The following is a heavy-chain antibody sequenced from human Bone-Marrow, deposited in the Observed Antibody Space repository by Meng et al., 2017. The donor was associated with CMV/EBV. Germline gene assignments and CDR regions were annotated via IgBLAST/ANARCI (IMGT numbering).Heavy chain of an antibody. Sequence: SETLSLTCTVSGYSISSGYYWGWIRQPPGKGLEWSGSIYHSGSTYYNTSLKSRVTISVDTSKNQFTLKLSSVTAADTAVYYCARSDYDFWSGYYAYNYFDYWGQGTLVTVSS. CDR1: GYSISSGYY. J-gene: IGHJ4*02. D-gene: IGHD3-3*01. CDR3: ARSDYDFWSGYYAYNYFDY. CDR2: IYHSGST. V-gene: IGHV4-38-2*02.